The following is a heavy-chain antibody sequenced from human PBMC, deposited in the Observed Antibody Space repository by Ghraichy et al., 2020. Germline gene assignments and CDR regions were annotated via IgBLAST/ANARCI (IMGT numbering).Heavy chain of an antibody. V-gene: IGHV4-4*02. D-gene: IGHD3-3*01. CDR3: ARHGEYYMDV. Sequence: SETLSLTCAVSGGSISSNNWWSWVRQPPGKGLEWIGEIYHAGYINYNPSLKSRVTLSLDKSKNQLSLRLSSVTAADMAVYFCARHGEYYMDVWGKGTTVTVSS. CDR2: IYHAGYI. J-gene: IGHJ6*03. CDR1: GGSISSNNW.